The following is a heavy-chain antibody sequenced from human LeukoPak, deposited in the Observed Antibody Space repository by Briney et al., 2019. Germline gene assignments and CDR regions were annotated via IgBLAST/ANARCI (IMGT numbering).Heavy chain of an antibody. CDR1: GFIFSDYY. Sequence: GGSLRLSCAASGFIFSDYYMSWIRQAPGKGLEWVSYISSSSRAIYYADSVKGRFTTSRDNAENSLYLQMNSLRAEDTAVYYCAKDRDAFGIWGQGTMVTVSS. CDR2: ISSSSRAI. V-gene: IGHV3-11*01. J-gene: IGHJ3*02. D-gene: IGHD2-15*01. CDR3: AKDRDAFGI.